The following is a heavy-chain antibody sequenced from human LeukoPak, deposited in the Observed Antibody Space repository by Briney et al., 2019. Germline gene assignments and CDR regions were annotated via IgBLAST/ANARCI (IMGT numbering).Heavy chain of an antibody. CDR2: IYTSGST. CDR1: GGSISSGSYY. CDR3: ARDPYYYDSDDAFDI. V-gene: IGHV4-61*02. J-gene: IGHJ3*02. Sequence: PSETLSLTCTVSGGSISSGSYYWSWIRQPAGKGLEWIGRIYTSGSTNYNPSLKSRVTISVDTSKDQFSLKLSSGTAADTAVYYCARDPYYYDSDDAFDIWGQGTMVTVSS. D-gene: IGHD3-22*01.